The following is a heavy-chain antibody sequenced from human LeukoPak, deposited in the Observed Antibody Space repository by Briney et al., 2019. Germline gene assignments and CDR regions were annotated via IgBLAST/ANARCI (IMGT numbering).Heavy chain of an antibody. J-gene: IGHJ4*02. V-gene: IGHV3-11*01. CDR3: AKDSGYDILTGKVDY. CDR1: GFTFSDYY. D-gene: IGHD3-9*01. CDR2: ISFSGSPT. Sequence: GGSLRLSCAASGFTFSDYYMSWIRQAPGKGLEWVSYISFSGSPTQYADSVKGRFTISRDNAKNSLYLQMNSLRAEDTALYYCAKDSGYDILTGKVDYWGQGTLVTVSS.